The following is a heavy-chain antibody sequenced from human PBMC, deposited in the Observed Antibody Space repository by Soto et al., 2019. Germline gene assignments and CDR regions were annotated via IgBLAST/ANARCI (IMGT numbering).Heavy chain of an antibody. CDR3: ARDRQWLVQNDYYYGMDV. V-gene: IGHV4-59*01. CDR1: GGYLSRYC. J-gene: IGHJ6*02. CDR2: IYYSGST. Sequence: SDTLSVTGSESGGYLSRYCWRGLPHLPGKGLEWIGYIYYSGSTNYNPSLKSRVTISVDTSKNQFSLKLSSVTAADTAVYYCARDRQWLVQNDYYYGMDVWGQGTTVT. D-gene: IGHD6-19*01.